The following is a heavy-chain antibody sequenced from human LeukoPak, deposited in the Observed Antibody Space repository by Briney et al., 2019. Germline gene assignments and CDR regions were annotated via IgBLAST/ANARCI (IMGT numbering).Heavy chain of an antibody. CDR1: GFTFSSYS. D-gene: IGHD1-1*01. Sequence: GGSLRLSCAASGFTFSSYSMNWVRQAPGKGLEWVSYISSSSSTIYYADSVKGRFTISRDNSKNSLYLLMNSLRAEDTAVYYCARDHDDYDALDIWGQGTMVTVSS. CDR2: ISSSSSTI. CDR3: ARDHDDYDALDI. V-gene: IGHV3-48*04. J-gene: IGHJ3*02.